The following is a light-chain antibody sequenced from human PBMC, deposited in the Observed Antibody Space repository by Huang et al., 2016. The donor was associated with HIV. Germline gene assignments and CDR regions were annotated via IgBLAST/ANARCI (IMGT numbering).Light chain of an antibody. V-gene: IGKV3-15*01. J-gene: IGKJ1*01. CDR3: QQYQDWPRT. Sequence: ELVMTHSPVTLSLSAGERATLTCRPSQSVSSNLAWYQHKPGQAPRLLIYGASTRATGVPARFSGSGSGTEFTLTISSLQSDDFVVYYCQQYQDWPRTFGQGTKVEIK. CDR2: GAS. CDR1: QSVSSN.